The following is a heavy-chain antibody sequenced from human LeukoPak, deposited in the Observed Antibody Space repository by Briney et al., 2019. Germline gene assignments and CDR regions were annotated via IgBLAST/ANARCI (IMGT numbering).Heavy chain of an antibody. V-gene: IGHV1-2*06. CDR2: INPNSGGT. CDR1: GYTFTGYY. CDR3: AKARFLEWSDAFDI. J-gene: IGHJ3*02. D-gene: IGHD3-3*01. Sequence: GASVKVSCKASGYTFTGYYMHWVRQAPGQGLEWMGRINPNSGGTNYAQKFRGRVTMTRDTSISTAYMELSRLRSDDTAVYYCAKARFLEWSDAFDIWGQGTMVTVSS.